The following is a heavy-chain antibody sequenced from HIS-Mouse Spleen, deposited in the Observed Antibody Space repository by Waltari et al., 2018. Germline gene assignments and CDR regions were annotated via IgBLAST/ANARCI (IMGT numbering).Heavy chain of an antibody. J-gene: IGHJ2*01. CDR1: GGSISSSSYY. D-gene: IGHD6-13*01. Sequence: QLQLQESGPGLVKPSETLSLTCTVSGGSISSSSYYWGWIRQPPGKGLGGIGSIYYSWSTSHTPSLKRRVTLSVDTSKIQFSLKLGSVTAADTAVYYCAREIPYSSSWYDWYFDLWGRGTLVTVSS. CDR2: IYYSWST. V-gene: IGHV4-39*07. CDR3: AREIPYSSSWYDWYFDL.